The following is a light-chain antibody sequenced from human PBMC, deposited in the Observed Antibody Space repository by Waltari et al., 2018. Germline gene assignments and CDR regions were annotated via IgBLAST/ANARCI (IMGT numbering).Light chain of an antibody. V-gene: IGKV4-1*01. Sequence: DIVMTQSPDSLAVSLGERATINCRSGQSVLSSSNNKNYLAWYQQKLGQPPKLLIYWASTRESGVPDRFNGSGSGTDFTLTISSLQAEDVAVYYCMQALQTPWTFGQGTKVEIK. CDR3: MQALQTPWT. J-gene: IGKJ1*01. CDR2: WAS. CDR1: QSVLSSSNNKNY.